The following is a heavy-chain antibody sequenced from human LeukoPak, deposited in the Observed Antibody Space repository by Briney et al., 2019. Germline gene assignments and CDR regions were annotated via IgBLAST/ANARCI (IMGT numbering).Heavy chain of an antibody. CDR3: ARVSGDYYYYYAMDV. D-gene: IGHD4-17*01. V-gene: IGHV3-21*01. CDR1: GFTFSSYS. Sequence: GGSLRLSCAASGFTFSSYSMNWVRQAPGKGLEWVSSISSGSSYIYYADSVKGRFTISRDNAKNSLYLQMNSLRADDTAVYYCARVSGDYYYYYAMDVWGQGTLVTVSS. J-gene: IGHJ6*02. CDR2: ISSGSSYI.